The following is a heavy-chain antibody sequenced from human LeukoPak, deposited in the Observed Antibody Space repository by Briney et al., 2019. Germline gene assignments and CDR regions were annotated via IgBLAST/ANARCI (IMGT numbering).Heavy chain of an antibody. V-gene: IGHV3-21*01. CDR3: ARDGRELPDAFDI. D-gene: IGHD1-26*01. Sequence: GGSLRLSCAASGYTFSSYSMNWVRQAPGKGLEWVSSISSSSSYIYYADSVKGRFTISRDNAKNSLYLQMNSLRAEDTAVYYCARDGRELPDAFDIWGQGTMVTVSS. J-gene: IGHJ3*02. CDR2: ISSSSSYI. CDR1: GYTFSSYS.